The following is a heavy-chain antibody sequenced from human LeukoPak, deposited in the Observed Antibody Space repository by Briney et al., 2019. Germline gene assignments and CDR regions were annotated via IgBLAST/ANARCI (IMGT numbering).Heavy chain of an antibody. V-gene: IGHV3-7*03. CDR2: IKTDGGEK. CDR1: GFIFSSYW. D-gene: IGHD1-26*01. Sequence: GGSLRLSCEVSGFIFSSYWMSWVRQAPGKGLEWAANIKTDGGEKYYVNSVKGRFTISRDNARNSLYLQMNSLRVEDTAMYYCARDSVGASVYWGQGILVTVSS. J-gene: IGHJ4*02. CDR3: ARDSVGASVY.